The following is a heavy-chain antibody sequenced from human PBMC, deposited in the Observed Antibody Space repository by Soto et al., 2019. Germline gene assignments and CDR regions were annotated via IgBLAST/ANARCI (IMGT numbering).Heavy chain of an antibody. D-gene: IGHD5-12*01. Sequence: GGSLRLSCAASGFTFSSYWMSWVRQAPGKGLEWVANIKQDGSEKYYVDSVKGRFTISRDNAKNSLYLQMNSLRAEDTAVYYCARADIVATIDLGGFDYWGQGTLVTVSP. CDR3: ARADIVATIDLGGFDY. J-gene: IGHJ4*02. CDR2: IKQDGSEK. V-gene: IGHV3-7*01. CDR1: GFTFSSYW.